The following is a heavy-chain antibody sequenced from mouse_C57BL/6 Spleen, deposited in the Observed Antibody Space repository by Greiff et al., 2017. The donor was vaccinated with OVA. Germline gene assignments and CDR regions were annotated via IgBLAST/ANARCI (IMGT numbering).Heavy chain of an antibody. CDR1: GYTFTDYN. CDR3: ARGGFEDYDGPPFAY. D-gene: IGHD2-4*01. V-gene: IGHV1-22*01. Sequence: EVQLQQSGPELVKPGASVKMSCKASGYTFTDYNMPWVKQSHGKSLEWIGYINPNNGGTSYNQKFKGKATLTVNKSSSTAYMELRSLTSEDSAVYYCARGGFEDYDGPPFAYWGQGTLVTVSA. CDR2: INPNNGGT. J-gene: IGHJ3*01.